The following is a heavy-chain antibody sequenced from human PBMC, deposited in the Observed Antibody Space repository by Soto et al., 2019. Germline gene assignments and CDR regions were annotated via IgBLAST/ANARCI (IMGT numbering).Heavy chain of an antibody. CDR1: GFIFSSYG. CDR3: AKDLGSDSSDAFDI. Sequence: GGSLRLSCAASGFIFSSYGMHWVRQAPGKGLEWVAAISYDGNNKYYGDSVKGRFTISRDNSKNTLYLQMNSLRDEDTAVYYCAKDLGSDSSDAFDIWGQGTMVTVSS. V-gene: IGHV3-30*18. D-gene: IGHD3-22*01. CDR2: ISYDGNNK. J-gene: IGHJ3*02.